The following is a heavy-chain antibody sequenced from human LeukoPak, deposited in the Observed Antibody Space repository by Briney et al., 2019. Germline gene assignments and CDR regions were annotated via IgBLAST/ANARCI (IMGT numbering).Heavy chain of an antibody. Sequence: GASLLISSKGSGYALPNYWIGWVRQMPGKGLEWMGIMYSRDSNTRYSPSFQGQVIISADMSMSTAYLQWSSLKASNTAMYYCATHSGAGVISAGGINWYDPWGQGPLVTVSS. D-gene: IGHD6-13*01. CDR1: GYALPNYW. J-gene: IGHJ5*02. CDR3: ATHSGAGVISAGGINWYDP. V-gene: IGHV5-51*01. CDR2: MYSRDSNT.